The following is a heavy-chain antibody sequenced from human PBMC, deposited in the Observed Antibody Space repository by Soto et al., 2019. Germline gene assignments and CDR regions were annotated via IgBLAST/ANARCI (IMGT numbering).Heavy chain of an antibody. V-gene: IGHV4-39*07. CDR1: GGSITSSSYY. J-gene: IGHJ4*02. CDR2: VYYSGNN. CDR3: ARGHFDSRGYSNALDY. D-gene: IGHD3-22*01. Sequence: SETLSLTCTVSGGSITSSSYYWDWIRQPPGKGLEWIGNVYYSGNNHYNPSLNSRVTMSVDTSKNQFSLTLISVNIADSAIYYCARGHFDSRGYSNALDYWGQGIQVTVSS.